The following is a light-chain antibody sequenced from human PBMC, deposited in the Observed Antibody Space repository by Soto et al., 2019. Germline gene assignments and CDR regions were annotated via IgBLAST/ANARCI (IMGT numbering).Light chain of an antibody. J-gene: IGLJ3*02. CDR2: GNS. CDR3: QSYDGSRSGWV. CDR1: SSNIGAGYD. V-gene: IGLV1-40*01. Sequence: QSVLTQPPSVSGAPGQRVTLSCTGSSSNIGAGYDVHWYQQLPGTAPKLLIYGNSNRPSGVPDRFSGSKSGTSASLASTGLHAEDESDYYCQSYDGSRSGWVFGGGTKLTVL.